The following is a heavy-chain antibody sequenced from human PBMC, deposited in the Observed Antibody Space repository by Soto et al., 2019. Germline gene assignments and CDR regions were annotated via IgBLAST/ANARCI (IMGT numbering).Heavy chain of an antibody. D-gene: IGHD3-3*01. V-gene: IGHV4-34*01. J-gene: IGHJ6*02. CDR1: GGSFSGYY. Sequence: SETLSLTCAVYGGSFSGYYWSWIRQPPGKGLEWIGEINHSGSTNYNPSLKSRVTISVDTSKNQFSLKLSSVTAADTAVYYCAGWRRITILGVVIRMQGGMDVWGQGTTVTVSS. CDR3: AGWRRITILGVVIRMQGGMDV. CDR2: INHSGST.